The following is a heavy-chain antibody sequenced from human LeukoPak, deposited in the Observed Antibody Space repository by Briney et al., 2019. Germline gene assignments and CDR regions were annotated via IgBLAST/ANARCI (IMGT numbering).Heavy chain of an antibody. Sequence: SVKVSCKASGGTFSSYAISWVRQAPGQGLEWMGGIIPIFGTANYAQKFQGRVTITADKSTSTAYMELSSLRSEDTAVYYCARSRITIFGVVISRFDYWGQGTLVTVSS. CDR2: IIPIFGTA. V-gene: IGHV1-69*06. CDR1: GGTFSSYA. D-gene: IGHD3-3*01. CDR3: ARSRITIFGVVISRFDY. J-gene: IGHJ4*02.